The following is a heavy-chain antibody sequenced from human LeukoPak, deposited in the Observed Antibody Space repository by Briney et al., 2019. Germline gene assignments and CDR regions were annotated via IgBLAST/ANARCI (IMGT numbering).Heavy chain of an antibody. CDR3: AKDTMRAGLTYDY. Sequence: QSGGSLRLSCAASGFTFSSYAMSWVRQAPGKGLEWVSAISGSGGSTYYADSVKGWFTISRDNSKNTLYLQMNSLRAEDTAVYYCAKDTMRAGLTYDYWGQGTLVTVSS. D-gene: IGHD3-22*01. V-gene: IGHV3-23*01. J-gene: IGHJ4*02. CDR2: ISGSGGST. CDR1: GFTFSSYA.